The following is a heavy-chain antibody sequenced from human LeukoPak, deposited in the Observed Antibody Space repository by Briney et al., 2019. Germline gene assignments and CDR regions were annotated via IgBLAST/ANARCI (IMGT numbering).Heavy chain of an antibody. V-gene: IGHV1-8*03. CDR2: MNPNSGNT. Sequence: ASVTVSFKSSGYTFTIYDINWVRQAAGQGREGMGWMNPNSGNTGYAQKFQGRVTITRNTSISTAYMELSSLRSEDTAVYYCARGPPYDFWSGYYLDWFDPWGQGTLATVSS. CDR1: GYTFTIYD. D-gene: IGHD3-3*01. J-gene: IGHJ5*02. CDR3: ARGPPYDFWSGYYLDWFDP.